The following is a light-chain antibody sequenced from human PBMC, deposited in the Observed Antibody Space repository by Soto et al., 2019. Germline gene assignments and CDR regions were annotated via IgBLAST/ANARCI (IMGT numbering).Light chain of an antibody. CDR2: GAS. V-gene: IGKV1-6*01. CDR3: QQYNSYAWT. Sequence: AIQMTQFPSSLSASVGDRVTITCRASQGIRNDLGWYQQKSGRAPKLLIFGASTLQSGVPSRFSGSGSGTDFTLTISSLQPDDVATYYCQQYNSYAWTLGQGTKVDIK. J-gene: IGKJ1*01. CDR1: QGIRND.